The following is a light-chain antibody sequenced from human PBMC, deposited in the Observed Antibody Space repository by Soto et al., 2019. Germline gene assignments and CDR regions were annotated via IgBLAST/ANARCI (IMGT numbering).Light chain of an antibody. Sequence: DIQITQSPCALAGSGLERVTITSRASQTISSWLAWYQQKPGKAPKLLIYKASTLKSGVPSRFSGSGSGTEFTLTISSLQPDDFATYYCQHYNSYSEAFGQGTKVDI. CDR1: QTISSW. CDR3: QHYNSYSEA. V-gene: IGKV1-5*03. CDR2: KAS. J-gene: IGKJ1*01.